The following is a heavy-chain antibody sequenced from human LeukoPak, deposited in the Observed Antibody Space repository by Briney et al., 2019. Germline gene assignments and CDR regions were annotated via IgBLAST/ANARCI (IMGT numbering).Heavy chain of an antibody. D-gene: IGHD6-13*01. Sequence: SETLSLTCTVSGGSISSSSYYWSWIRQPPGKGLEWIGEINHSGSATYNPSLKSRVTISVDTSKNQFSLKVNSVTAADTAVYYCARRLRQGVAARFAPKYNWFDPWGQGNLVTVSS. CDR1: GGSISSSSYY. V-gene: IGHV4-39*07. CDR3: ARRLRQGVAARFAPKYNWFDP. CDR2: INHSGSA. J-gene: IGHJ5*02.